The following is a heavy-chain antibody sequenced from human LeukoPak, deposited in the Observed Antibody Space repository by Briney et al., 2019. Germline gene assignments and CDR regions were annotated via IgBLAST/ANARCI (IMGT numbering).Heavy chain of an antibody. CDR2: IYPGDSET. J-gene: IGHJ4*02. CDR1: GYRFTSHW. V-gene: IGHV5-51*01. CDR3: ARQDPYCGGDCSLFDS. D-gene: IGHD2-21*02. Sequence: GESLKISCQASGYRFTSHWIGWVRLMPGKGLEWMGIIYPGDSETRYSPSLQGQVTISADTSINTAYLQWTSLRASDTAMYYCARQDPYCGGDCSLFDSWGQGTLVTVSS.